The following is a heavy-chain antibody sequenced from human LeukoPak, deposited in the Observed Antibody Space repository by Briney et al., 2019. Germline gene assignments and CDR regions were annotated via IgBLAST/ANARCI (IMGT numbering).Heavy chain of an antibody. CDR2: INTNTGNP. J-gene: IGHJ3*02. Sequence: GASVKVSCKASGYTFTSYSMNWVRQAPGQGLEWLGWINTNTGNPTYAQGFTGRFVFSLGTSVNTAYLQISSLKAEDTAVYYCARVVHPYDYESSGLTYDAFDIWGQGTMVTVSS. CDR1: GYTFTSYS. D-gene: IGHD3-22*01. CDR3: ARVVHPYDYESSGLTYDAFDI. V-gene: IGHV7-4-1*02.